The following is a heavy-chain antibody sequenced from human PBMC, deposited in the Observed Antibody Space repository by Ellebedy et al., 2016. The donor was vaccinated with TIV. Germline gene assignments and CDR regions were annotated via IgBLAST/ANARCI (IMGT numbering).Heavy chain of an antibody. V-gene: IGHV4-59*08. J-gene: IGHJ2*01. CDR1: GGSISSYY. Sequence: MPSETLSLTCTVSGGSISSYYWSWIRQPPGKGLEWIGYFYNSVNTIYNPSLKSRVSMSVDTSKNQVSLKLRSVTAEDTAVYYCARKSLSNWSFDLWGRGTLVTVSS. CDR3: ARKSLSNWSFDL. CDR2: FYNSVNT.